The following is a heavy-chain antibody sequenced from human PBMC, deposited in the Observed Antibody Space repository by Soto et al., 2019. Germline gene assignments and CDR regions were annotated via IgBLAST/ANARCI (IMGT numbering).Heavy chain of an antibody. CDR2: IYYSGST. J-gene: IGHJ6*03. CDR1: GGSISSYY. Sequence: SETLSLTCTVSGGSISSYYWSWIRQPPGKGLEWIGYIYYSGSTNYNPSLKSRVTISVDTSKNQFSLKLSSVTAADTAVYYCARGGIVVVPAAMGSDYYYYMDVWGKGTTVTVSS. CDR3: ARGGIVVVPAAMGSDYYYYMDV. V-gene: IGHV4-59*01. D-gene: IGHD2-2*01.